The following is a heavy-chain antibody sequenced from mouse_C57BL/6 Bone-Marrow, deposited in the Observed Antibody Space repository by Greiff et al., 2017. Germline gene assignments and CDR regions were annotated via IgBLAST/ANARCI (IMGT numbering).Heavy chain of an antibody. D-gene: IGHD1-1*01. Sequence: QVTLKESGPGILQSSQTLSLTCSFSGFSLSTSGMGVSWIRPPSGKGLEWLAHIYWDDDKRYNPSLKSRLTISKDTSRNQVFLKITSVDTADTATYYCARLIPLIYYYGSSQGFYAMDYWGQGTSVTVSS. V-gene: IGHV8-12*01. CDR2: IYWDDDK. CDR1: GFSLSTSGMG. CDR3: ARLIPLIYYYGSSQGFYAMDY. J-gene: IGHJ4*01.